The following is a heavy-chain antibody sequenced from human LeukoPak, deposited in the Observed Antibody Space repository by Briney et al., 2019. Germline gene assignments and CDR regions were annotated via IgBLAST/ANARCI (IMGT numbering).Heavy chain of an antibody. J-gene: IGHJ1*01. CDR3: ARQSDDLGYFQH. CDR2: IYYRERT. CDR1: GGSLSSYY. Sequence: SETLSLTCTVSGGSLSSYYWSWIRQPPGKGLEWIGYIYYRERTKYNPSLQSRVTISVDTSRNQFSLRLSSVTAADTAVYYCARQSDDLGYFQHWGQGTLVTVSS. D-gene: IGHD3-16*01. V-gene: IGHV4-59*08.